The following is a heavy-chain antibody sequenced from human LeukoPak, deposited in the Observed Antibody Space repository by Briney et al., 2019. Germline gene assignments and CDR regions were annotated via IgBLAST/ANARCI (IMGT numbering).Heavy chain of an antibody. CDR2: IYHSGST. D-gene: IGHD2-8*02. Sequence: PSETLSLTCTVSGGSISSGGYYWSWIRQPPGKGLEWIGYIYHSGSTYYNPSLKSRVTISVDRSKNQFSLKLSSVTAADTAVYYCARDWLPPILVQKHAFDIWGQGTMVTVSS. CDR3: ARDWLPPILVQKHAFDI. CDR1: GGSISSGGYY. J-gene: IGHJ3*02. V-gene: IGHV4-30-2*01.